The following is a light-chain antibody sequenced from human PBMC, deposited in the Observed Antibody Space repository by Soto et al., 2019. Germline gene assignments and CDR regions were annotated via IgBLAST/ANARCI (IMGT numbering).Light chain of an antibody. CDR1: SSKIGAGYD. CDR3: QSYDSSLSGLLV. CDR2: GNS. V-gene: IGLV1-40*01. Sequence: QSVLTQPPSVSGAPGQRVTISCTGSSSKIGAGYDVHWYQQLPGTAPKLLIYGNSNRPSGVPDRFSGSKSGTSASLAITGLQAEDEADYFCQSYDSSLSGLLVFGGGTKVTVL. J-gene: IGLJ2*01.